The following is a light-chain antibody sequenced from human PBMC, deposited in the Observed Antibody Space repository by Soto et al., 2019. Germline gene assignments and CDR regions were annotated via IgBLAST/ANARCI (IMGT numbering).Light chain of an antibody. CDR1: QSIISTH. CDR3: QHYGTSPRT. J-gene: IGKJ1*01. V-gene: IGKV3-20*01. CDR2: DTS. Sequence: EIVLTQSPGTLSLFPGERAALSCRASQSIISTHLAWYQQKPGQAPRLLIYDTSSRATGIPDRFTGSGSGTDFTLTISRLEPEDLAVYYCQHYGTSPRTFGQGNKVEIK.